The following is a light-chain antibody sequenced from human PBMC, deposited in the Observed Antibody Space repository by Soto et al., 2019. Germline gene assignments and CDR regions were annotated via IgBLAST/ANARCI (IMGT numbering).Light chain of an antibody. J-gene: IGLJ2*01. CDR1: SSDVGIYNY. CDR2: EVT. V-gene: IGLV2-8*01. CDR3: SSYGGSNNLL. Sequence: QSALTQPPSASGSPGQSVTISCTGTSSDVGIYNYVSWYQQHPGEAPKLMIYEVTKRPSGVPDRFSGSKSGNTASLTVSGLQAEDEADYYCSSYGGSNNLLFGGGTKLTV.